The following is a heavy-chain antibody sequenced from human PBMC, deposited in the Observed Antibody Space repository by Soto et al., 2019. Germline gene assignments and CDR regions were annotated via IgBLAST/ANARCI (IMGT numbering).Heavy chain of an antibody. CDR1: GFTFSSYA. D-gene: IGHD6-6*01. CDR2: ISYDGSNK. Sequence: GGSLRLSCAASGFTFSSYAMHWVRQAPGKGLEWVAVISYDGSNKYYADSVKGRFTISRDNSKNTLYLQMNSLRSEDTAVYYCARKGTNIAARRVADYYGMDVWGQGTTVTVSS. V-gene: IGHV3-30-3*01. J-gene: IGHJ6*02. CDR3: ARKGTNIAARRVADYYGMDV.